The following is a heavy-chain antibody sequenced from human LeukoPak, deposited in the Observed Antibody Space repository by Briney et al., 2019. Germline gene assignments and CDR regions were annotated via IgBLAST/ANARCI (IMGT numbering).Heavy chain of an antibody. CDR3: AREQWLPYFDY. CDR2: IYIGGST. CDR1: GGSISSGSYY. Sequence: KPSETLSLTCTVSGGSISSGSYYWSWIRQPAGKGLEWIGRIYIGGSTNYNPSLKSRVIISKDTSKNQFSLKLSSVTAADTAVYYCAREQWLPYFDYWGQGTLVTVSS. V-gene: IGHV4-61*02. D-gene: IGHD6-19*01. J-gene: IGHJ4*02.